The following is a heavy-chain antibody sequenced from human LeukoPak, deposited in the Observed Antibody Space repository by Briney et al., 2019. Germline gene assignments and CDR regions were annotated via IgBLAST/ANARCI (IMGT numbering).Heavy chain of an antibody. J-gene: IGHJ6*02. CDR3: ARIMQTPWGMDV. Sequence: SETLSLTCTVSGGSISPYYWSWIRQPPGNGLDYIGYIYYSGTTDYNSSLKSRVTISVDTSKNQFSLKVTSVSAADTAVYYCARIMQTPWGMDVWGQGTTVTVSS. D-gene: IGHD4-23*01. V-gene: IGHV4-59*01. CDR1: GGSISPYY. CDR2: IYYSGTT.